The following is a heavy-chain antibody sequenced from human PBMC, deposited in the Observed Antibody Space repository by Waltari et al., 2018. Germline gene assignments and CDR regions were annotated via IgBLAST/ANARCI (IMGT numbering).Heavy chain of an antibody. CDR1: GFTFDDYA. V-gene: IGHV3-9*01. J-gene: IGHJ6*02. CDR3: AKDAANMVRGGHYYYGMDV. D-gene: IGHD3-10*01. CDR2: ISWNSGSI. Sequence: EVQLVESGGGLVQPGRSLRLSCAASGFTFDDYAMHWVRQAPGKGLEWVSGISWNSGSIGYADSVKGRFTISRDNAKNSLYLQMNSLRAEDTALYYCAKDAANMVRGGHYYYGMDVWGQGTTVTVSS.